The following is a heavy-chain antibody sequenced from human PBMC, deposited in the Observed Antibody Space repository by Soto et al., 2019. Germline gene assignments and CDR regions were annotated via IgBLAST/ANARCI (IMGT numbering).Heavy chain of an antibody. CDR1: GFTFSDYY. CDR2: ISSSGSTI. Sequence: GGSLRLSCAASGFTFSDYYMSWIRQAPGKGLEWVSYISSSGSTIYYADSVKGRFTISRDNAKNSLYLQMNSLRAEDTVVYYCARDRSSGWKVDYWGQGTLVTVSS. J-gene: IGHJ4*02. V-gene: IGHV3-11*01. CDR3: ARDRSSGWKVDY. D-gene: IGHD6-19*01.